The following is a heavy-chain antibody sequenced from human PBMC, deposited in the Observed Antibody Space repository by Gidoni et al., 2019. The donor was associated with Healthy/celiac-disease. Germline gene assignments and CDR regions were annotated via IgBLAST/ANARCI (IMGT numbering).Heavy chain of an antibody. CDR2: ISYDGSNK. D-gene: IGHD2-15*01. V-gene: IGHV3-30-3*01. CDR1: GSTFSSDA. Sequence: QVQLVESGGGVDQPGRSLSLSCAAFGSTFSSDAMHWVRQAPGKGLEWVAGISYDGSNKYYADSVKGRFTSSRDNSKNTLYMQMNSLRAEDTAVYYCARDLLGGGSCSDYWGQGTLVTVSS. CDR3: ARDLLGGGSCSDY. J-gene: IGHJ4*02.